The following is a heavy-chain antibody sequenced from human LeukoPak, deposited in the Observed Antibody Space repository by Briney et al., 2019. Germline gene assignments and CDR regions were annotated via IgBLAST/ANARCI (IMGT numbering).Heavy chain of an antibody. CDR3: ARVSRVYAQTDWFDP. CDR1: GFTFSSYW. CDR2: INTDETRT. Sequence: GGSLRLSCTASGFTFSSYWMHWVRQAPGKGLLWVSRINTDETRTNYADSVKGRFTVSRDNAKNTLYLQMDSLRAEDTAVYYCARVSRVYAQTDWFDPWGQGTLVTASS. D-gene: IGHD2-8*01. J-gene: IGHJ5*02. V-gene: IGHV3-74*01.